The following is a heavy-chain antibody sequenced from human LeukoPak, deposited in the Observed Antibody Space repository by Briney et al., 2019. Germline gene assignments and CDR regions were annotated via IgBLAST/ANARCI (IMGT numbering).Heavy chain of an antibody. V-gene: IGHV3-23*01. CDR2: ISGSGSGGST. Sequence: GGSLRLSCVGSGFRFTNYWMHWVRQAPGKGLEWVSSISGSGSGGSTYYADSVKGRFTISRDNSKNTLYLQMNSLRAEDTAVYYCAKANSGYYYAGLWGQGTMVTVSS. CDR1: GFRFTNYW. CDR3: AKANSGYYYAGL. D-gene: IGHD3-22*01. J-gene: IGHJ3*01.